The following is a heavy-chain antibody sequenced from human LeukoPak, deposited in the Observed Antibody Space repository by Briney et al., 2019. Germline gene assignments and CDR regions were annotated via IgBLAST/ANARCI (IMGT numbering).Heavy chain of an antibody. Sequence: ASVKVSCKASGYTFTGYYMHWVRQAPGQGLEWMGWINPNSGGTNYAQKFQGRVTMTRDTSISTAYMELSRLRSDDMAVYYCARDPLDRITIFGVEPSNWFDPWGQGTLVTVSS. D-gene: IGHD3-3*01. CDR2: INPNSGGT. V-gene: IGHV1-2*02. J-gene: IGHJ5*02. CDR1: GYTFTGYY. CDR3: ARDPLDRITIFGVEPSNWFDP.